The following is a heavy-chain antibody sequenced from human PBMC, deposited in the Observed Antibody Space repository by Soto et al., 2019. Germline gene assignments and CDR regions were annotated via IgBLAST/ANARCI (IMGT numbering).Heavy chain of an antibody. CDR1: GYSFTSYW. J-gene: IGHJ4*02. D-gene: IGHD3-9*01. V-gene: IGHV5-51*01. CDR3: ARLPAGPYYDILTGYIDY. Sequence: GVSRKVSCRGSGYSFTSYWIGWVRQMPGKGLEWMGIIYPGDSDTRYSPSFQGQVTISADKSISTAYLQWSSLKASDTAMYYCARLPAGPYYDILTGYIDYWGQGTLVTVSS. CDR2: IYPGDSDT.